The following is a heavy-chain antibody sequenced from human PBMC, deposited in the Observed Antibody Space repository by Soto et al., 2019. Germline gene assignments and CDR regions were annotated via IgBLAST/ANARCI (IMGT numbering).Heavy chain of an antibody. J-gene: IGHJ3*02. V-gene: IGHV4-34*01. D-gene: IGHD6-13*01. CDR3: ARRRPLRGYSSSWYGAFDI. CDR2: INHSGST. CDR1: GGSFSGYY. Sequence: SETLSLTCAVYGGSFSGYYWSWIRQPPGRGLEWIGEINHSGSTNYNPSLKSRVTISVDTSKNQFSLKLSSVTAADTAVYYCARRRPLRGYSSSWYGAFDISGQGTMVTVSS.